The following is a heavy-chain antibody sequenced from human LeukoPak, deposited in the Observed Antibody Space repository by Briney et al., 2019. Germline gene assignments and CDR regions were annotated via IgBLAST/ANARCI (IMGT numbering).Heavy chain of an antibody. CDR2: INPDGNKK. CDR1: GLTFSSSW. D-gene: IGHD6-19*01. Sequence: PGGSLRLSCAVSGLTFSSSWMDWVRQAPGKGLEWVASINPDGNKKYSADSVKGRFTISRDNAKNSLYLQMNSLRAEDTAVYYCARAVAGTGFMSYYYYYFGMDVWGQGTTVTVSS. CDR3: ARAVAGTGFMSYYYYYFGMDV. J-gene: IGHJ6*02. V-gene: IGHV3-7*03.